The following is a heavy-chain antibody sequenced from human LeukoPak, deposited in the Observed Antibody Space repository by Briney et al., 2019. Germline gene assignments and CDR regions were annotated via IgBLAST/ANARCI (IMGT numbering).Heavy chain of an antibody. V-gene: IGHV1-8*03. CDR3: ARGRETIFGVPSVNPVDY. CDR2: MNPNSGNT. D-gene: IGHD3-3*01. CDR1: GYTFTSYD. Sequence: ASVKVSCKASGYTFTSYDINWVRQATGQGLEWMGWMNPNSGNTGYAQKFQGRVTITRNTSISTAYMELSSLRSEDTAVYYCARGRETIFGVPSVNPVDYWGQGTLVTVSS. J-gene: IGHJ4*02.